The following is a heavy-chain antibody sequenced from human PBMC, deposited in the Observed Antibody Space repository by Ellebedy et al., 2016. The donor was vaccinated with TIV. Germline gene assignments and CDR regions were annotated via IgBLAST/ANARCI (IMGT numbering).Heavy chain of an antibody. CDR3: ARVGNHYGGNPSYYFDY. V-gene: IGHV1-69*13. CDR2: IIHIIGKE. Sequence: AASVKVSCKASGCTFSSYDISWVRHAPGQGLEWMGGIIHIIGKENYAQKFQVRVTITADESKYTAYMDLSSLRSEDTAVYYCARVGNHYGGNPSYYFDYWGQGTLVTVSS. J-gene: IGHJ4*02. CDR1: GCTFSSYD. D-gene: IGHD4-23*01.